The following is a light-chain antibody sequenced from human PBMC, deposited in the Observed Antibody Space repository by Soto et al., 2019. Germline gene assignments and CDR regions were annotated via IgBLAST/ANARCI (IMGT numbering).Light chain of an antibody. V-gene: IGKV3-20*01. J-gene: IGKJ4*01. Sequence: EIMLTQSPGPLSLSPGERATLSCRASQSVSSTNLAWYQQKPGQAPRLLIYGASSRATGIPDRFSGSRSGTDFTRTISRLEPEDFVVYYGQQYGSSPLLTFGGGTKVESK. CDR1: QSVSSTN. CDR3: QQYGSSPLLT. CDR2: GAS.